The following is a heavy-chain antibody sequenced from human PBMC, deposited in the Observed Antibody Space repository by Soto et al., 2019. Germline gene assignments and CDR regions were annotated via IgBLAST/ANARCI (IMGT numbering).Heavy chain of an antibody. D-gene: IGHD2-2*02. Sequence: SETLSLTCTVSGGSISSGGYYWSWIRQHPGKGLEWIGYIYYSGSTYYNPSLKSRVTISVDTSKNQFSLKLSSVTAADTAVYYCARDARNGGYCSSTSCYRAPGLYYYYGMDVWGQGTTVTVS. V-gene: IGHV4-31*03. CDR2: IYYSGST. J-gene: IGHJ6*02. CDR3: ARDARNGGYCSSTSCYRAPGLYYYYGMDV. CDR1: GGSISSGGYY.